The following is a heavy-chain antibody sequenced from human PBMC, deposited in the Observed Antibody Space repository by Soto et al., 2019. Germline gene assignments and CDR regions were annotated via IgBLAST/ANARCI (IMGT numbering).Heavy chain of an antibody. D-gene: IGHD6-19*01. J-gene: IGHJ6*02. CDR2: IWYDGSNK. CDR3: ARVGYSSGWSALNYYYYGMDV. V-gene: IGHV3-33*01. Sequence: PGESLKISCAASGFTFSSYGMHWVRQAPGKGLEWVAVIWYDGSNKYYADSVKGRFTISRDNSKNTLYLQMNSLRAEDTAVYYWARVGYSSGWSALNYYYYGMDVWGQGTTVTVSS. CDR1: GFTFSSYG.